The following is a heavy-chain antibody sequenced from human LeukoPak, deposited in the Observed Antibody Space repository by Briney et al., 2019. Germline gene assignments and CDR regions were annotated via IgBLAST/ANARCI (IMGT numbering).Heavy chain of an antibody. J-gene: IGHJ5*02. CDR2: INPNSGGT. CDR1: GYTFTGYY. Sequence: ASVKVSFKASGYTFTGYYMHWVRQAPGQGLEWMGWINPNSGGTNYAQKFQGRVTMTRDTSIGTAYMELSRLRSDDTAVYYCARCRGSGLTGFPNWFDPWGQGTLVTVSS. CDR3: ARCRGSGLTGFPNWFDP. V-gene: IGHV1-2*02. D-gene: IGHD3-10*01.